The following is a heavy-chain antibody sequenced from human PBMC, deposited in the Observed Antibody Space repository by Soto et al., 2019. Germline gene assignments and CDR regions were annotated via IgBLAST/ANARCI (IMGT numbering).Heavy chain of an antibody. Sequence: GGSLRLSCVASGFTFSNYGMSWVRQAPGKGLEWVSAISGGGTSTYFADSLKGRFTISRDNSQNTLFPQMSTLRAEDTALYYCAKAGGVRVFDTFDVWGQGTMVTVSS. CDR2: ISGGGTST. D-gene: IGHD2-8*01. V-gene: IGHV3-23*01. CDR1: GFTFSNYG. J-gene: IGHJ3*01. CDR3: AKAGGVRVFDTFDV.